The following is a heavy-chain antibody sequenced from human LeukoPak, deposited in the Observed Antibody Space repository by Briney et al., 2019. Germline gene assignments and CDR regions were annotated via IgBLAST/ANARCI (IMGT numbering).Heavy chain of an antibody. D-gene: IGHD6-6*01. CDR3: VSGAAPKSDAFDI. J-gene: IGHJ3*02. V-gene: IGHV6-1*01. Sequence: SQTLSLTCSISGDSVSSNSAAWNWIRQSPSRGLEWLGRTYYRSKWYNDYAVSVKSRITINPDTSKNQFSLQLNSVTPEDTAVYYCVSGAAPKSDAFDIWGQGTMVTVSS. CDR2: TYYRSKWYN. CDR1: GDSVSSNSAA.